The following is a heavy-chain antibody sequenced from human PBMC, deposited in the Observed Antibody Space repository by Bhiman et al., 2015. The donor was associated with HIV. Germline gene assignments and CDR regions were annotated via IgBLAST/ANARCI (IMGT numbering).Heavy chain of an antibody. J-gene: IGHJ4*02. CDR3: AREFTGYSSSNFDY. CDR1: GFTFSIYS. V-gene: IGHV3-21*01. CDR2: ISSSSSYI. D-gene: IGHD6-13*01. Sequence: EVQVVESGGGLVKPGGSLRLSCAASGFTFSIYSMNWVRQAPGKGLEWVSSISSSSSYIYYADSVKGRFTISRDNAKNSLYLQVNSLRAEDTAVYYCAREFTGYSSSNFDYWGQGTLVTVSS.